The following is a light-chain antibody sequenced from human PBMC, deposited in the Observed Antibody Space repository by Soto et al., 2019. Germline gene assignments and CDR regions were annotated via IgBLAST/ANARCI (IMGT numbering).Light chain of an antibody. CDR2: DVS. V-gene: IGLV2-14*03. J-gene: IGLJ1*01. CDR1: SSDVGAFNY. CDR3: SSSTSSNTFV. Sequence: QSVLTQPASVSGSPGQAITISCSGTSSDVGAFNYVSWYQQHPGKAPKLMIYDVSNRPSGVSNRFSGSKSGNTASLTISGLRAEDEADYYCSSSTSSNTFVFGTGTKVTVL.